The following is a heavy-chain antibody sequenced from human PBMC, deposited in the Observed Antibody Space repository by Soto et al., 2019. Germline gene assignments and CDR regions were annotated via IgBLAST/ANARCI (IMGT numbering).Heavy chain of an antibody. J-gene: IGHJ6*02. D-gene: IGHD6-13*01. V-gene: IGHV4-39*01. CDR3: ARRRGGGSSWYYYYGMDV. CDR2: IYYSGST. Sequence: QLQLQESGPGLVKPSETLSLTCTVSGGSISSSSYYWGWIRQPPGKGLEWIGSIYYSGSTYYNPSLKSRVTISVDTSKNQFSLKLSSVTAADTAVYYCARRRGGGSSWYYYYGMDVWGQGTTVTVSS. CDR1: GGSISSSSYY.